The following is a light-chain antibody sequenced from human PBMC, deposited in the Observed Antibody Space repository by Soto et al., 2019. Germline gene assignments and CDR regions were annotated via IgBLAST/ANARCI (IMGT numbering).Light chain of an antibody. J-gene: IGKJ1*01. CDR1: QSISSW. Sequence: DIQMTQSPSTLSASVGDRVTITCRASQSISSWLAWYQQKPGKAPKLLIYKASGLESGVPSRFSGSGSGTKSTLTIASLQPDDFATYYCQQYETFSGTFGPGTKVDIK. CDR3: QQYETFSGT. V-gene: IGKV1-5*03. CDR2: KAS.